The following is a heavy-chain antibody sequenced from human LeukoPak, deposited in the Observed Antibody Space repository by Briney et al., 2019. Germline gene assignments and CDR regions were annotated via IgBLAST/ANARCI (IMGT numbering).Heavy chain of an antibody. J-gene: IGHJ4*02. CDR3: ARDGYCSGGSCYFLAPFDY. D-gene: IGHD2-15*01. CDR2: ISAYNGNT. Sequence: GASVKVSCKASGYTFTSYGISWVRQAPGQGLDWMGWISAYNGNTNYAQKLQGRVTMTTDTSTSTAYMELRSLRSDDTAVYYCARDGYCSGGSCYFLAPFDYWGQGTLVTVSS. CDR1: GYTFTSYG. V-gene: IGHV1-18*01.